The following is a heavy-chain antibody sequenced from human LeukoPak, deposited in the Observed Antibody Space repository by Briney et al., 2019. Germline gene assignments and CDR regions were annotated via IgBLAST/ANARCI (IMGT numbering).Heavy chain of an antibody. J-gene: IGHJ3*02. V-gene: IGHV3-64*01. CDR3: ARDLRTGEYSSSWYGGSDAFDI. CDR2: ISSNGGST. Sequence: GGSLRLSCAASGFTFSSYAMHWVRQAPGKGLEYVSAISSNGGSTYYANSVKGRFTISRDNSKNTLYLQMGSLRAEDMAVYYCARDLRTGEYSSSWYGGSDAFDIWGQGTMVTVSS. CDR1: GFTFSSYA. D-gene: IGHD6-13*01.